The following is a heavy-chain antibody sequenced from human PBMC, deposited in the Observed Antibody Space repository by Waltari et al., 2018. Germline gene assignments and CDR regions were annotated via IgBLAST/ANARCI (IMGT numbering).Heavy chain of an antibody. CDR3: TRGGHPNS. J-gene: IGHJ1*01. Sequence: SGGGLVQPGGSLRLSCTASGATIDSNYMNWLRQAPWKGLEWISVIFADGTTHFADSVRGRFVISRDKSENTLYLQMNFVRADDSSVYYCTRGGHPNSWGQGTLVTVSS. D-gene: IGHD7-27*01. V-gene: IGHV3-66*02. CDR1: GATIDSNY. CDR2: IFADGTT.